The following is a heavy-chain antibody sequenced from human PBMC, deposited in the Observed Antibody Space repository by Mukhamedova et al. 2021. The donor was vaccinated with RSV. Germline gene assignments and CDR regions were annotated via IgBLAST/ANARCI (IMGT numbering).Heavy chain of an antibody. J-gene: IGHJ4*02. CDR3: AKDRGFNWNYGQNFDF. D-gene: IGHD1-7*01. Sequence: YAASMKGQFTISRDNSKDMVYLEMNNLRAEDTAVYYCAKDRGFNWNYGQNFDFWGQGTLVTVSS. V-gene: IGHV3-33*03.